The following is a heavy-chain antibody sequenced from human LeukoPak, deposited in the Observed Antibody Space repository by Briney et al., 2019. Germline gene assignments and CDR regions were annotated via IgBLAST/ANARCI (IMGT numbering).Heavy chain of an antibody. CDR3: ARLNDFWSGYRYYFDY. D-gene: IGHD3-3*01. CDR2: IYYSGST. CDR1: GGSISSSSYY. V-gene: IGHV4-39*01. J-gene: IGHJ4*01. Sequence: SETLSLTCTVSGGSISSSSYYWGWIRQPPGKGLEWIGSIYYSGSTCYNPSLKSRVTISVDTSKNQFSLKLSSVTAADTAVYYCARLNDFWSGYRYYFDYWGQGTLVTVSS.